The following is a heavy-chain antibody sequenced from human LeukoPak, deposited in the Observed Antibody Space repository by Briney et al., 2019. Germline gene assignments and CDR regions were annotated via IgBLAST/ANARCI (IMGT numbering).Heavy chain of an antibody. V-gene: IGHV1-2*02. CDR3: ARGVVVAADYYYYYYMDV. J-gene: IGHJ6*03. Sequence: ALVKVSCKASGYTFTGYYMHWVRQAPGQGLEWMGWINPNSGGTNYAQKFQGRVTMTRDTSISTAYMELSRLRSDDTAVYYCARGVVVAADYYYYYYMDVWGKGTTVTVSS. CDR2: INPNSGGT. D-gene: IGHD2-15*01. CDR1: GYTFTGYY.